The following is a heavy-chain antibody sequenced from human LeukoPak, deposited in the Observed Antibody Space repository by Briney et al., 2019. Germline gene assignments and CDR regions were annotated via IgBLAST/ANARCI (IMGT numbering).Heavy chain of an antibody. J-gene: IGHJ6*03. CDR2: FRSVGRNN. CDR1: GFTSGSLG. Sequence: PGGSLRLSWAASGFTSGSLGVQCDRQAPGRGRGWVAFFRSVGRNNYYADSVKGRFTISRDNSKSTLYLQMNSLRAEDTAVYYCAKDSQRGYCSSTSCYTGTYYYYYMDVWGKGTTVTVSS. V-gene: IGHV3-30*02. CDR3: AKDSQRGYCSSTSCYTGTYYYYYMDV. D-gene: IGHD2-2*02.